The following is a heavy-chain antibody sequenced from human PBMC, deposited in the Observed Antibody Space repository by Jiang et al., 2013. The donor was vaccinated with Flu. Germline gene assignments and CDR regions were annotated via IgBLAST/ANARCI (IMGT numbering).Heavy chain of an antibody. J-gene: IGHJ3*01. CDR1: GDSVSTNSAT. V-gene: IGHV6-1*01. Sequence: TSQTLSLTCAISGDSVSTNSATWNWIRHSPSGGLEWLGRTYFRTKWYNDYALSVKGRMTINVDTSKNQFSLQLTSLMPGDTAVYYCSRAPWLIPAAFDFWGQRDNGHRLF. D-gene: IGHD6-19*01. CDR2: TYFRTKWYN. CDR3: SRAPWLIPAAFDF.